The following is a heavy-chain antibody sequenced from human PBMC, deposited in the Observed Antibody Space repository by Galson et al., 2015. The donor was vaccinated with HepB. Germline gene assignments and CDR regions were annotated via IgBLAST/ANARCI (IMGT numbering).Heavy chain of an antibody. J-gene: IGHJ3*02. CDR2: IYSSGST. Sequence: SETLSLTCTVSGGSISDKYWSWIRQPPGKGLEWIAYIYSSGSTYYNPSHKNRVIISLDTSKNQFSLELTSVTAADTAIYYCAKNGAKAFDIWGQGTMVTVSS. CDR3: AKNGAKAFDI. CDR1: GGSISDKY. V-gene: IGHV4-59*08. D-gene: IGHD2-8*01.